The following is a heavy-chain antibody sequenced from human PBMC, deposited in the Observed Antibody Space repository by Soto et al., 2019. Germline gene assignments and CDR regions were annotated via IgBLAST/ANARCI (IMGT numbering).Heavy chain of an antibody. V-gene: IGHV3-49*05. CDR2: IRSKAYGGTT. CDR1: GFTFGDYA. Sequence: EVQLVESGGGLVKPGRSLRLSCTASGFTFGDYAMSWFRQAPGKGLEWVGFIRSKAYGGTTEYAASVKGRFTISRDDYKSIAYLQMNSLKTEDTAVYYCTRGQRGYSYGYTGWIDYWGQGTLVTVSS. CDR3: TRGQRGYSYGYTGWIDY. D-gene: IGHD5-18*01. J-gene: IGHJ4*02.